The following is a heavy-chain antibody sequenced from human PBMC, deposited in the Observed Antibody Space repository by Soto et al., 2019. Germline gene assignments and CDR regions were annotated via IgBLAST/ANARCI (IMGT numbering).Heavy chain of an antibody. CDR3: ARGLPAAHYFDY. J-gene: IGHJ4*02. Sequence: GGSLRLSCAASGFTFSSYSMNWVRQAPGKGLEWVSSISSSSSYIYYADSVKGRFTISRDNAKNSLYLQMNSLRAEDTAVYYCARGLPAAHYFDYWGQGTLVTVSS. CDR2: ISSSSSYI. CDR1: GFTFSSYS. V-gene: IGHV3-21*01.